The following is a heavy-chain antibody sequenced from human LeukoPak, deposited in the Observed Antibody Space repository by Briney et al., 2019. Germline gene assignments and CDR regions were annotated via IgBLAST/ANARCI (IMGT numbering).Heavy chain of an antibody. J-gene: IGHJ4*02. CDR2: ISPDGRST. CDR1: GFTFSNYW. CDR3: VRERHRSPRVLDY. V-gene: IGHV3-74*01. Sequence: GGSLRLSCAASGFTFSNYWMHWVRQAPGKGLVWVSRISPDGRSTTYADSVKGRFTISRDNAKNTLFLQMNSLRAEDTAVYYRVRERHRSPRVLDYWGQGTLVTVSS. D-gene: IGHD1-1*01.